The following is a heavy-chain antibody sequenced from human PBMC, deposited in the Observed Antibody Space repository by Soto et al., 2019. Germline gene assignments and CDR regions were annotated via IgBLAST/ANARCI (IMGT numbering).Heavy chain of an antibody. CDR3: AREGTYGEYFQH. V-gene: IGHV1-69*01. CDR2: IIPTFGTA. J-gene: IGHJ1*01. D-gene: IGHD4-17*01. Sequence: QVQLVQSGAEVKKPGSSVNVSCKASGGTFSSDAISWVRQAPGQGLEWMGGIIPTFGTANYAQKFQGRVTITADESTSTAYMELSSLRSADTAVYYCAREGTYGEYFQHGGQRTLVTVSS. CDR1: GGTFSSDA.